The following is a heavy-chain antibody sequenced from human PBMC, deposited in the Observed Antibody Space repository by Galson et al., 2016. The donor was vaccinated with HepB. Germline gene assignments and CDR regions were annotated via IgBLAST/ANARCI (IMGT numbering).Heavy chain of an antibody. CDR1: GFSCSGAA. Sequence: SLRLSCAASGFSCSGAAVHWVRQAFGKGLQWVGHIRSKVNNYATAYAASVKGRFTISRDDSKNTAYLQMNSLKTEDTAVYYCLCIGPRPGWGQGTLVTVSS. CDR3: LCIGPRPG. D-gene: IGHD6-6*01. V-gene: IGHV3-73*01. CDR2: IRSKVNNYAT. J-gene: IGHJ4*02.